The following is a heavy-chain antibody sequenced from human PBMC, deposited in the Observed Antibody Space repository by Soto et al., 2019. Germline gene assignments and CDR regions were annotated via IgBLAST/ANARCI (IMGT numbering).Heavy chain of an antibody. CDR1: GGTFSSYA. J-gene: IGHJ6*02. V-gene: IGHV1-69*01. CDR2: IIPIFGTA. CDR3: ARSVGATTGAYYYYYYGMDV. D-gene: IGHD1-26*01. Sequence: QVQLVQSGAEVKKPGSSVKVSCKASGGTFSSYAISWVRQAPGQGLEWMGGIIPIFGTANYAQKFQGRVTITADESTITAYMELSSLRSEDTAVYYCARSVGATTGAYYYYYYGMDVWGQGTTVTVSS.